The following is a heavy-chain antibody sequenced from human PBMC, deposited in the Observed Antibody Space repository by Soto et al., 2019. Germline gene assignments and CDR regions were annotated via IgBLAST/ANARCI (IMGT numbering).Heavy chain of an antibody. CDR1: GYTFTSYY. J-gene: IGHJ6*02. V-gene: IGHV1-46*01. Sequence: GASVKVSCKASGYTFTSYYMHWVRQAPGQGLEWMGIINPSGGSTSYAQKFQGRVTMTRDTSTSTVYMELSSLRSEDTAVYYCARVPSEQWLSYYYYGMDVWGQGTTVTVSS. CDR3: ARVPSEQWLSYYYYGMDV. D-gene: IGHD6-19*01. CDR2: INPSGGST.